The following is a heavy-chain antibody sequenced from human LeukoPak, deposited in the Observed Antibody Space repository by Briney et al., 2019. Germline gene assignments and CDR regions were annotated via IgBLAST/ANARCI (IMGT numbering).Heavy chain of an antibody. CDR1: GGSISSSSYY. J-gene: IGHJ5*02. V-gene: IGHV4-39*01. CDR3: ARSGEFSFWFDP. CDR2: IYYSGST. Sequence: SETLSLTCTVSGGSISSSSYYWGWIRQPPGKGLEWIGSIYYSGSTYYNPSLKSRVTISVDTSKIQFSLKLSSVPAADTAVYYCARSGEFSFWFDPWGQGTLVTVSS. D-gene: IGHD3-16*02.